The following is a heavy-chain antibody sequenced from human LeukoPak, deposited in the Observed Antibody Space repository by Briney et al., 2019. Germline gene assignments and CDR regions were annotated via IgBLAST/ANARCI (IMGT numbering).Heavy chain of an antibody. D-gene: IGHD5-24*01. CDR3: AKGAGYNNGDASDI. J-gene: IGHJ3*02. CDR2: ISGDGGST. Sequence: PGGSLRLSCAASGFTFDDYAMHWVRQAPGKGLEWVSLISGDGGSTYYADSVKGRFTISRDNIKNSLYLQMNSPRTEDTALYYCAKGAGYNNGDASDIWGLGTMVTVSS. V-gene: IGHV3-43*02. CDR1: GFTFDDYA.